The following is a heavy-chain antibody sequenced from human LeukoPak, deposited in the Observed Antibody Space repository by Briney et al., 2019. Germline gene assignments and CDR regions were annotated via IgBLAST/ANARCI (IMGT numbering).Heavy chain of an antibody. D-gene: IGHD2-15*01. Sequence: SETLSLTCTVSGGSISSYYWSWIRQPPGRGLEWIGYIYYSGSTNYNPSLKSRVTISVDPSKNQFTLKLSSVTAADTAVYYCARGGAPPTNIVVVVAAWVGMDVWGQGTTVTVSS. CDR2: IYYSGST. CDR3: ARGGAPPTNIVVVVAAWVGMDV. J-gene: IGHJ6*02. CDR1: GGSISSYY. V-gene: IGHV4-59*01.